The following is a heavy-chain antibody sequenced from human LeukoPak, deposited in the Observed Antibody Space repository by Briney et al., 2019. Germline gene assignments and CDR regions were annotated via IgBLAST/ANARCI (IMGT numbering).Heavy chain of an antibody. D-gene: IGHD3-22*01. CDR1: GGSISSSSYY. J-gene: IGHJ3*02. Sequence: SETLSLTWTVSGGSISSSSYYWGWLRQPPGKGPEWSGSIYYSGSTYYNSSLKSRVTLSVHRSKNQFSLKPSSVTAADTAVYYCARDARGYYDSSAYSDAFDIWGQGTMVTVSS. CDR3: ARDARGYYDSSAYSDAFDI. CDR2: IYYSGST. V-gene: IGHV4-39*07.